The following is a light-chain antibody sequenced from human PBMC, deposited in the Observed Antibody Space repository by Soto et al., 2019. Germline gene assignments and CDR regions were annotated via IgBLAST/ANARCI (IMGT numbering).Light chain of an antibody. J-gene: IGKJ5*01. CDR3: HQRSNWPLIT. CDR1: QTVSNY. Sequence: EIVLTQSPATLSLSPGDIATLYCRASQTVSNYLAWYQQKPGQAPRLLISGASNRATGIPARFSGSGSGTDFTLTISSLEPDDFAVYYCHQRSNWPLITFGRGTRL. V-gene: IGKV3-11*01. CDR2: GAS.